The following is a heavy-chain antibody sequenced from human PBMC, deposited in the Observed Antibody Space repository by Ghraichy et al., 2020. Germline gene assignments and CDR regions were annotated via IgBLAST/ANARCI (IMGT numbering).Heavy chain of an antibody. CDR2: IKEDGSEK. J-gene: IGHJ4*02. D-gene: IGHD1-14*01. CDR1: GFTFSTYW. Sequence: GGSLRLSCAASGFTFSTYWMGWVRQAPGKWLECLANIKEDGSEKYYVDSVRGRFTISRHNAKNSLYLEMDSLRAEDTAVYYCARQTGGTLDYWGQGTLVTVSS. V-gene: IGHV3-7*03. CDR3: ARQTGGTLDY.